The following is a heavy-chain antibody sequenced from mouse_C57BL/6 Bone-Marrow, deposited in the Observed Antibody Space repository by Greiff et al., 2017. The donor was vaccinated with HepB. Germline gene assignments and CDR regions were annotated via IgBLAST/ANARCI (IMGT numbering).Heavy chain of an antibody. Sequence: QVQLQQPGAELVKPGASVKLSCKASGYTFTSYWMQWVKQRPGQGLEWIGEIDPSDSNTNYNQKFKGKATMTVYTSSSTAYMQLSSLTSEDSAVYYCASLYDYDSFDYWGQGTTLTVSS. CDR1: GYTFTSYW. V-gene: IGHV1-50*01. CDR3: ASLYDYDSFDY. D-gene: IGHD2-4*01. J-gene: IGHJ2*01. CDR2: IDPSDSNT.